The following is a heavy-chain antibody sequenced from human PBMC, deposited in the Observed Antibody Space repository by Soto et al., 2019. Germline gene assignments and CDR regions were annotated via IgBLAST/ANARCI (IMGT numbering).Heavy chain of an antibody. CDR3: AVTEQNYWNMYYYYGMDV. J-gene: IGHJ6*02. Sequence: KPSETLSLTCAVYGGSFSGYYWSWIRQPPGKGLEWIGEVNHSGSTNYNPSLKSRVTISVDTSKNQFSLKLSSVTAADTAVYYCAVTEQNYWNMYYYYGMDVWGQGTTVTVSS. V-gene: IGHV4-34*01. CDR2: VNHSGST. CDR1: GGSFSGYY. D-gene: IGHD1-1*01.